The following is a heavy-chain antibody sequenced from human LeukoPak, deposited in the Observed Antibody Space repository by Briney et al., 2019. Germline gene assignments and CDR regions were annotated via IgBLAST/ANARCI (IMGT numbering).Heavy chain of an antibody. CDR3: AKVREVGTNIEVVVVDISGAFDM. D-gene: IGHD2-15*01. Sequence: GASVKVSCKASGYTFTGSYINWVRQAPGQGLEWMGRINPNSGDTNVAQKFQGRVTLTRDTSISTSHMELSSLRSDDTAVYFCAKVREVGTNIEVVVVDISGAFDMWGQGTKVTVSS. CDR2: INPNSGDT. CDR1: GYTFTGSY. J-gene: IGHJ3*02. V-gene: IGHV1-2*06.